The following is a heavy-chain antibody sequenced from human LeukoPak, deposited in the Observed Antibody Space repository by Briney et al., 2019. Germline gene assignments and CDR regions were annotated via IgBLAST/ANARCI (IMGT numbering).Heavy chain of an antibody. CDR2: VSYSGST. J-gene: IGHJ4*02. Sequence: SETLSLTCTVSGGSISGQYWSWVRQPPGKGLEWIGFVSYSGSTNYNPSLNGRVTISLDTSKNQFSLRLNSVTAADTAVYYCARGGASSRYFDYWGQGTLVTVSS. D-gene: IGHD1-26*01. CDR1: GGSISGQY. V-gene: IGHV4-59*11. CDR3: ARGGASSRYFDY.